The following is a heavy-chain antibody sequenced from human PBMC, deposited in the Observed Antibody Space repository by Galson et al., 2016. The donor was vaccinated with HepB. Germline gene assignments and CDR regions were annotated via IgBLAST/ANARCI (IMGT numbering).Heavy chain of an antibody. D-gene: IGHD3-3*01. J-gene: IGHJ4*02. CDR2: IYWDDDR. Sequence: PALVKPTQTLTLTCTFSGFSLSNSGVGVVWIRQSPGKALEWLAVIYWDDDRRYSPSLKTRLTITKDASRNQVVLTMTNVYPVDTATYYCAHVGGFYELPDYWGQGTLLTVSS. CDR3: AHVGGFYELPDY. V-gene: IGHV2-5*02. CDR1: GFSLSNSGVG.